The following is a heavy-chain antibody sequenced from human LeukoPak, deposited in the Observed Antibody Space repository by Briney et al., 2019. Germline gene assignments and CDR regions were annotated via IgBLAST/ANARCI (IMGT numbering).Heavy chain of an antibody. D-gene: IGHD6-6*01. Sequence: SQTLSLTCAISGDSVSSNSASWNWIRQSPSRGLEWLGRTYYRSKWNTDYAVSVKSRITISPDTSKNQFSLHLNSVTPEDTAAYYCARDPDSSYEWGPFDPWGQGTLVTVSS. CDR2: TYYRSKWNT. CDR1: GDSVSSNSAS. V-gene: IGHV6-1*01. J-gene: IGHJ5*02. CDR3: ARDPDSSYEWGPFDP.